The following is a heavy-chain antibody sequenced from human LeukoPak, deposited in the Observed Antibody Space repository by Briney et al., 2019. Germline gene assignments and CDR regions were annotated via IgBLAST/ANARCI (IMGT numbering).Heavy chain of an antibody. J-gene: IGHJ4*02. V-gene: IGHV4-4*07. CDR1: GGSISSYY. D-gene: IGHD3-10*01. CDR2: IYTSGST. Sequence: SETLSLTCTVSGGSISSYYWSWIRQPAGKGLEWIGRIYTSGSTNYNPSLKSRVTMSVDTSKNQFSLKLSSVTAADTAVYYCARGDVLLWFGELNYNAYYFDYWGQGTLVTVSS. CDR3: ARGDVLLWFGELNYNAYYFDY.